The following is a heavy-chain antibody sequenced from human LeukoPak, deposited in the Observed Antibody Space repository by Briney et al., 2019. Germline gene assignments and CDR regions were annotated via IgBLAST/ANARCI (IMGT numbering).Heavy chain of an antibody. CDR2: VNHSGDSK. D-gene: IGHD5-24*01. CDR3: ARVRDSYNDAYDI. Sequence: TVKVSRKASGYTFTRYYMQWLRQAAGQGLEGMGVVNHSGDSKNYAQNFQGSVTMTGDTYTSTLYLKLSSLRAEDTAVYYCARVRDSYNDAYDIWGQGTMVTVTS. CDR1: GYTFTRYY. J-gene: IGHJ3*02. V-gene: IGHV1-46*01.